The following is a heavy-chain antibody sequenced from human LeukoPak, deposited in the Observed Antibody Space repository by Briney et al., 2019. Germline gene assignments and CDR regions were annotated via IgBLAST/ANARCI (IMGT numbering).Heavy chain of an antibody. CDR3: ARGVSRGYTYGRYYMDV. J-gene: IGHJ6*03. D-gene: IGHD5-18*01. V-gene: IGHV4-59*01. CDR1: GGSISSYY. Sequence: SETLSLTCTVSGGSISSYYWSWIRQPPGKGLEWIGYIYYSGSTNYNPSLKSRVTISLDTSKNQFSLKLSSVTAADTAVYYCARGVSRGYTYGRYYMDVWGKGTTVTVSS. CDR2: IYYSGST.